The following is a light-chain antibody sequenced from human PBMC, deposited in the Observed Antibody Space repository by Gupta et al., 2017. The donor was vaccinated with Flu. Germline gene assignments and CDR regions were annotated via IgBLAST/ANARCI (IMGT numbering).Light chain of an antibody. CDR1: PSINTW. V-gene: IGKV1-5*03. J-gene: IGKJ2*01. Sequence: PSISSASVGDKIIIPCRASPSINTWLACYQQKAGKARTILHCKASTVKSRVPSRISSSGACAELTLTISGLQPDDYVTYYCQHDHSSPFTFGQGTKVEIK. CDR2: KAS. CDR3: QHDHSSPFT.